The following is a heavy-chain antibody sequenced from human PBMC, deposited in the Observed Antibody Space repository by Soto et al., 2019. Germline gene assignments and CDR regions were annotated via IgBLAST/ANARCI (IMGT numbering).Heavy chain of an antibody. V-gene: IGHV3-53*02. CDR3: AREVGYSSSWSPRFDY. J-gene: IGHJ4*02. CDR2: IYSGGST. D-gene: IGHD6-13*01. Sequence: EVQLVETGGGLIQPGGSLRLSCAASGFTVSSNYMSWVRQAPGKGLEWVSVIYSGGSTYYADSVKGRFTISRDNSKNTLYLQMNSLRAEDTAVYYCAREVGYSSSWSPRFDYWGQGTLVTVSS. CDR1: GFTVSSNY.